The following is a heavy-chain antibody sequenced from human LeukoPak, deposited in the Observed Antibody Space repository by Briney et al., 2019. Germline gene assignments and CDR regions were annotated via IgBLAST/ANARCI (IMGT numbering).Heavy chain of an antibody. J-gene: IGHJ6*02. V-gene: IGHV4-31*03. CDR1: GGSISSGGYY. CDR3: ARTPAEITIFGVASEDYYYYGMDV. Sequence: PSETLSLTCTVSGGSISSGGYYWSWIRQHPGKGLEWIGYIYYSGSTYYNPSLKSRVTISVDTSKNQFSLKLSSVTAADTAVYYCARTPAEITIFGVASEDYYYYGMDVWGRGTTVTVSS. CDR2: IYYSGST. D-gene: IGHD3-3*01.